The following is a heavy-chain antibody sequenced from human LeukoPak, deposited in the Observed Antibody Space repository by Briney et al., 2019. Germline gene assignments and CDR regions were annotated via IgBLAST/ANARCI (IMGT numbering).Heavy chain of an antibody. CDR3: ARVPSIAAALDY. V-gene: IGHV3-21*01. CDR1: GFTFSSYS. Sequence: GGSLRLSCAASGFTFSSYSMNWVRQAPGKGLEWVSSISSSSSYIYYADSVKGRFTISRDNAKNSLYLQMNSLRAEDTAVYYCARVPSIAAALDYWGQGTLVTVSS. CDR2: ISSSSSYI. D-gene: IGHD6-13*01. J-gene: IGHJ4*02.